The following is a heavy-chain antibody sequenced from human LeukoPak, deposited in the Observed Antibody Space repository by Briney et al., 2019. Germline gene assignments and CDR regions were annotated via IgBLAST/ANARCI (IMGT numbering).Heavy chain of an antibody. Sequence: SVKVSCKASGGTFSSYAISWVRQAPGQGLEWMGVIIPIFGTANYAQKFQGRVTITADESTSTAYMELSSLRSEDAAVYYCARASGDIVVVPAAIWFDPWGQGTLVTVSS. CDR2: IIPIFGTA. D-gene: IGHD2-2*01. V-gene: IGHV1-69*13. CDR3: ARASGDIVVVPAAIWFDP. CDR1: GGTFSSYA. J-gene: IGHJ5*02.